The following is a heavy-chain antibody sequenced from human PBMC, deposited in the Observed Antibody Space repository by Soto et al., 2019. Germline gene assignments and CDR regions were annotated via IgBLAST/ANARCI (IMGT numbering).Heavy chain of an antibody. J-gene: IGHJ5*02. D-gene: IGHD2-2*01. CDR3: ARSPNSVYCSSTSMLCWWFDP. CDR1: GGTFSSYT. V-gene: IGHV1-69*02. CDR2: IIPILGIA. Sequence: SVKVSCKASGGTFSSYTISWVRQAPGQGLEWVGRIIPILGIANYAQKFQGRVTITADKSTSTAYMELSSLRSEDTAVYYCARSPNSVYCSSTSMLCWWFDPWGQGTLVTVSS.